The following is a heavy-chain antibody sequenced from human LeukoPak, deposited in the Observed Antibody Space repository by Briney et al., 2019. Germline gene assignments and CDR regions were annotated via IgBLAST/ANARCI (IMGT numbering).Heavy chain of an antibody. CDR3: AKDSTYGSGWYDN. D-gene: IGHD6-19*01. CDR2: INWNSGRI. Sequence: PGGSLRLSCAASGFTFSSYAMHWVRQAPGKGLEWVSSINWNSGRIGYADSLKGRFTISRDNAKNSLYLQMNSLRTEDTAFYFCAKDSTYGSGWYDNWGQGTLVTVTS. J-gene: IGHJ5*02. CDR1: GFTFSSYA. V-gene: IGHV3-9*01.